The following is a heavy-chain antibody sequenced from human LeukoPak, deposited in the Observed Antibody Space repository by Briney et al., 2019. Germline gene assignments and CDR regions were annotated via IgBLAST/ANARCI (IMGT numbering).Heavy chain of an antibody. CDR3: ATYCSTTSCPHRRALDI. V-gene: IGHV3-30-3*01. CDR2: ISYDGSNK. J-gene: IGHJ3*02. Sequence: PGGSLRLSCAASGFTFSSYAMHWVRQAPGKGLEWVAVISYDGSNKYYADPVKGRFTISRDNSKNTLYLQMNSLRAEDTAVYYCATYCSTTSCPHRRALDIWGQGTMVTVSS. D-gene: IGHD2-2*01. CDR1: GFTFSSYA.